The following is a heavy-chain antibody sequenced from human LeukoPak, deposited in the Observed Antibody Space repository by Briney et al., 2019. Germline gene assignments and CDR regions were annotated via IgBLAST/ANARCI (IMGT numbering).Heavy chain of an antibody. Sequence: ASVKVSCKASGGTFSSYAISWVRQAPGQGLEWMGRIIPIFGTANYAQRFQGRVTITTDESTSTAYMELSSLRSEDTAVYYCASSTGATFKWFDPWGQGTLVTVSS. D-gene: IGHD1-26*01. CDR3: ASSTGATFKWFDP. J-gene: IGHJ5*02. CDR2: IIPIFGTA. CDR1: GGTFSSYA. V-gene: IGHV1-69*05.